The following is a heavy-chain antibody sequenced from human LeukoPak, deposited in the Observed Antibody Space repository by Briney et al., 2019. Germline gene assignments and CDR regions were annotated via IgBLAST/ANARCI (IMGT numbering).Heavy chain of an antibody. CDR1: GFTFSSYG. Sequence: GGSLRLSCAASGFTFSSYGMHWVRQAPEKGLEWVSTISGSGGGTYYADSVKGRFTISRDDSKNTLYLQMNSLRAEDTAVYYCAKDLGRYRNNYFDYWGQGTLVTVSS. CDR2: ISGSGGGT. V-gene: IGHV3-23*01. J-gene: IGHJ4*02. D-gene: IGHD1-26*01. CDR3: AKDLGRYRNNYFDY.